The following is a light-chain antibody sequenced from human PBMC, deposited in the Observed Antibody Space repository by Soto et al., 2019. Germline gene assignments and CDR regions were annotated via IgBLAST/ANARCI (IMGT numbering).Light chain of an antibody. CDR2: GAS. CDR1: QSVISSY. CDR3: QQYGSSPRT. J-gene: IGKJ1*01. Sequence: EIVLTQSPGTLSLSPGERATLSCRASQSVISSYLSWYQQKPGQAPRLLIYGASSRATGIPERFSGSGSGTDFTLTISRLEPEDFAVYYCQQYGSSPRTFGQGTKVEIK. V-gene: IGKV3-20*01.